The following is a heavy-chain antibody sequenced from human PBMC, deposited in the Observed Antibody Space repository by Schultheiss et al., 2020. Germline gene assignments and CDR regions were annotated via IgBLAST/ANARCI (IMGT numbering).Heavy chain of an antibody. CDR1: GFTFSSYW. J-gene: IGHJ6*02. D-gene: IGHD4-17*01. Sequence: GGSLRLSCAASGFTFSSYWMSWVRQAPGKGLEWVANIKQDGSEKYYVDSVKGRFTISRDNSKNTLYLQMNSLRAEDTAVYYCARNHPTTVTTKGCLDVWGQGTTVTVSS. CDR3: ARNHPTTVTTKGCLDV. CDR2: IKQDGSEK. V-gene: IGHV3-7*01.